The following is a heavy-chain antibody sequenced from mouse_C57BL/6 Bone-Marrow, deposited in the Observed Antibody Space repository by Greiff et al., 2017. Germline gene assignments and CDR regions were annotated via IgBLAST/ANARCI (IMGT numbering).Heavy chain of an antibody. Sequence: QVQLQQSGAELARPGASVKMSCKASGYTFTSYTMHWVKQRPGQGLEWIGYINPSSGYTKYNQKFKDKATLTADKSSSTAYMQLSSLTSEDSAVYYCARSVLRAWFAYWGQGTLVTVSA. CDR2: INPSSGYT. V-gene: IGHV1-4*01. CDR3: ARSVLRAWFAY. D-gene: IGHD1-1*01. CDR1: GYTFTSYT. J-gene: IGHJ3*01.